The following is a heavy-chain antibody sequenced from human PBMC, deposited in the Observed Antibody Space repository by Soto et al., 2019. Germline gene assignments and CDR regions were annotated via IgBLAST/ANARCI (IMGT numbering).Heavy chain of an antibody. CDR1: GYSFTSYW. J-gene: IGHJ3*02. V-gene: IGHV5-51*03. CDR2: IYPGDSDT. D-gene: IGHD6-13*01. Sequence: PGESLKISCKGSGYSFTSYWIGWVRQMPGKGLEWMGIIYPGDSDTRYSPSFQGQVTISADKSIGTAYLQWSSLKASDTAMYYCARSPLTIAAADDAFDIWGQGTMVTVSS. CDR3: ARSPLTIAAADDAFDI.